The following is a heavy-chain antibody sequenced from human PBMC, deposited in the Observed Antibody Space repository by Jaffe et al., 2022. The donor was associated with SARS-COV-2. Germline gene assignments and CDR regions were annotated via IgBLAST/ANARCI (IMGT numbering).Heavy chain of an antibody. J-gene: IGHJ3*02. CDR3: ARDLAGYNWNYGPNDAFDI. Sequence: QVQLQESGPGLVKPSQTLSLTCTVSGGSISSGSYYWSWIRQPAGKGLEWIGRIYTSGSTNYNPSLKSRVTISVDTSKNQFSLKLSSVTAADTAVYYCARDLAGYNWNYGPNDAFDIWGQGTMVTVSS. D-gene: IGHD1-7*01. CDR1: GGSISSGSYY. CDR2: IYTSGST. V-gene: IGHV4-61*02.